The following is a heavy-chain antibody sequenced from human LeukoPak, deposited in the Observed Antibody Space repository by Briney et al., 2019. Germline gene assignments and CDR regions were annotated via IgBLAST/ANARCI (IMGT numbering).Heavy chain of an antibody. J-gene: IGHJ2*01. CDR2: IIPIFGTA. V-gene: IGHV1-69*06. Sequence: GASVKVSCKASGGTFSSYAISWVRQAPGQGLEWMGGIIPIFGTANYAQKFQGRVTITADKSTSTAYMELSSLRSDDTAVYYCARGGGGYSGNWYFDLWGRGTLVTVSS. CDR1: GGTFSSYA. D-gene: IGHD5-12*01. CDR3: ARGGGGYSGNWYFDL.